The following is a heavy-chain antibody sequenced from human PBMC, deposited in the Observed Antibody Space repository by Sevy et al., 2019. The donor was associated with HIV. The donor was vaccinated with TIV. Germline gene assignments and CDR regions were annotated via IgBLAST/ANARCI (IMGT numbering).Heavy chain of an antibody. CDR3: ARDPEYYDFWSGYYTGWFDP. CDR2: INPYSGGA. CDR1: GYTFTGYY. J-gene: IGHJ5*02. D-gene: IGHD3-3*01. V-gene: IGHV1-2*02. Sequence: ASVKVSCKASGYTFTGYYMHWVRQAPGQGLEWMGWINPYSGGANYAQKFQGRVTMTRETSISTAYMELSRLRSDDTAVYYCARDPEYYDFWSGYYTGWFDPWGQGTLVTVSS.